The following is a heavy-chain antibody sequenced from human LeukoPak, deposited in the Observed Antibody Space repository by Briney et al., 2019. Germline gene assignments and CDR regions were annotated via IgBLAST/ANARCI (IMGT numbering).Heavy chain of an antibody. CDR1: GFTFSSYG. D-gene: IGHD3-22*01. CDR2: ISSSSSYI. J-gene: IGHJ4*02. V-gene: IGHV3-21*01. CDR3: AREWHYGSSGYYQSVY. Sequence: SGGSLRLSCAASGFTFSSYGMNWVRQAPGKGLEWVSSISSSSSYIYYADSVKGRFTISRDNAKNLLYLQMNSLSAEDTAVYYCAREWHYGSSGYYQSVYWGQGTLVTVSS.